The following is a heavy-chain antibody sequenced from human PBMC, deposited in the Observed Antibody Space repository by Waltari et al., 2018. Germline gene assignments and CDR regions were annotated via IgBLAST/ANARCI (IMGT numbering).Heavy chain of an antibody. Sequence: QVQLVQSGAEVKKPGSSVKVSCKASGGTFSSYAISWVRQAPGQGLEWMGGINPTLGTANGAQKFQGRVTITTDESTSRAYVELTSLRSEDTAVYYCASSSGVGARSVEIDWFDPWGQGCLVTVSS. CDR2: INPTLGTA. D-gene: IGHD1-26*01. J-gene: IGHJ5*02. V-gene: IGHV1-69*05. CDR3: ASSSGVGARSVEIDWFDP. CDR1: GGTFSSYA.